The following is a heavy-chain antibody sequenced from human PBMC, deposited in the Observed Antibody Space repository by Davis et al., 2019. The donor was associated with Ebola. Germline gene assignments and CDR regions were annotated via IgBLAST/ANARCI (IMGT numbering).Heavy chain of an antibody. CDR1: GDSVSSGSYY. CDR3: ATQYSNGWFDP. J-gene: IGHJ5*02. V-gene: IGHV4-61*01. D-gene: IGHD4-11*01. CDR2: VYDTGST. Sequence: SETLSLTCTVSGDSVSSGSYYWSWIRQPPGKGLEWIGYVYDTGSTNFNPTLKSRVTISVDTSKNQFSLKLNSATAADTAVYYCATQYSNGWFDPWGQGTLVTVSS.